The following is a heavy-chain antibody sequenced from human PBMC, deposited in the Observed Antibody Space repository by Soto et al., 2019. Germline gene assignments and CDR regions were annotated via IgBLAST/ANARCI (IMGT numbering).Heavy chain of an antibody. D-gene: IGHD3-10*01. CDR3: ARVWGYYFDY. CDR1: GGSISSSGYY. Sequence: PSETMSVTCTVSGGSISSSGYYWGWIRQPPGKGLEWIGSIYYSGSTYYNPSLKSRVTISVDTSKNQFSLKLSSVTAADTAVYYCARVWGYYFDYWGQGTLVTVSS. J-gene: IGHJ4*02. CDR2: IYYSGST. V-gene: IGHV4-39*07.